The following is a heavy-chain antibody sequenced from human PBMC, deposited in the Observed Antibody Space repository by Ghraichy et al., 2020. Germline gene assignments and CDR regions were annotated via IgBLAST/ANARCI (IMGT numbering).Heavy chain of an antibody. D-gene: IGHD3-22*01. J-gene: IGHJ3*02. CDR2: IKQDGSEK. V-gene: IGHV3-7*04. CDR3: ARDRWGQYDRSHGFDI. CDR1: VFTFSTSW. Sequence: GESLNISCAASVFTFSTSWMTWVRQAPGKGVEWVANIKQDGSEKYYADSVKGRFTISRDNAKKSLYLQMNSLRAEDTAVYYCARDRWGQYDRSHGFDIWGQGTMVTVSS.